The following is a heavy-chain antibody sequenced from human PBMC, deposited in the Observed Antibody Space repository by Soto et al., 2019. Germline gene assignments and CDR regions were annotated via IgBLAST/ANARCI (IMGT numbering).Heavy chain of an antibody. Sequence: PSETLSLTCTVSGGSISSGGYYWSWIRQHPGKGLEWIGYIYYSGSTYYNPSLKSRVTISVDTSKNQFSLKLSSVTAADTAVYYCARGSDWSGYSERSYYFDYWGQGTLVTVSS. D-gene: IGHD3-3*01. CDR2: IYYSGST. CDR3: ARGSDWSGYSERSYYFDY. J-gene: IGHJ4*02. CDR1: GGSISSGGYY. V-gene: IGHV4-31*03.